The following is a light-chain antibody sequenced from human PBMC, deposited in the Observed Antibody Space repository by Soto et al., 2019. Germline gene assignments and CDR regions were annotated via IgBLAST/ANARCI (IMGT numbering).Light chain of an antibody. V-gene: IGKV3-20*01. CDR1: QSVGNTY. CDR3: RQYGSSPLT. CDR2: GAS. Sequence: EIVLTQFPGTLSLSPGDRATISCRASQSVGNTYLAWYQQKPGQAPRLVISGASTRATGIPDRFSGSGFGTDFSLDIRRLEPEDFAVYYCRQYGSSPLTFGQGTKVEIK. J-gene: IGKJ1*01.